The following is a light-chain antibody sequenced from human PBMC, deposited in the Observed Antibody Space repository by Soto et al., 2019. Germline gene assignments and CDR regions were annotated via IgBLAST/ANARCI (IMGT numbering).Light chain of an antibody. CDR3: QQYGSSPRT. CDR1: QTVSTNY. J-gene: IGKJ2*01. CDR2: GAS. Sequence: EIVLTQSPGTLSLSPGERATLSCRASQTVSTNYLAWYQQKPGQAPRLLIYGASSRATGIPDRYSGSGSGTDFILTISRLEPEDFAVYYCQQYGSSPRTFGQGTTLEIK. V-gene: IGKV3-20*01.